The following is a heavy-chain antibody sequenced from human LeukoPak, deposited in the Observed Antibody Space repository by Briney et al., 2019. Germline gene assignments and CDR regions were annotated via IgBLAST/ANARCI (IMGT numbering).Heavy chain of an antibody. CDR1: GYTFTGYY. Sequence: GASVKVSCKTSGYTFTGYYMHWVRQATGQGLEWMGWMNPNSGNTGYAQKFQGRVTITRNTSISTAYMELSSLRSEDTAVYYCARRSGRLIDYWGQGTLVTVSS. CDR3: ARRSGRLIDY. J-gene: IGHJ4*02. D-gene: IGHD5-12*01. CDR2: MNPNSGNT. V-gene: IGHV1-8*03.